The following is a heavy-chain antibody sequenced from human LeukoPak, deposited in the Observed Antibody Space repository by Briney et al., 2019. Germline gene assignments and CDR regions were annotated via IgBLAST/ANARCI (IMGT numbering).Heavy chain of an antibody. D-gene: IGHD1-7*01. Sequence: ASVKVSCTASGYTFTGYYMHWVRQAPGQGLEWMGWINPNSGGTNYAQKFQGWVTMTRDTSISTAYMELSRLRSDDTAVYYCARSDFGSWNYDYWGQGTLVTVSS. CDR3: ARSDFGSWNYDY. J-gene: IGHJ4*02. CDR1: GYTFTGYY. CDR2: INPNSGGT. V-gene: IGHV1-2*04.